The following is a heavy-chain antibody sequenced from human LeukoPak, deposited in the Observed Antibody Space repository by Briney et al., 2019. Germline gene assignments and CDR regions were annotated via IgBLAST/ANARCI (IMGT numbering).Heavy chain of an antibody. Sequence: PGGSLRLSSAASGFAFNTYAMQWVRQSPGKGLEWVAVISYDETNKYYSDSVKGRFSVSRDNSKNTLHLNMNSLTTEDSALYYCAKAGCSMTACYTNYWGQGTLVTVSS. J-gene: IGHJ4*02. V-gene: IGHV3-30*18. CDR1: GFAFNTYA. D-gene: IGHD2-2*02. CDR3: AKAGCSMTACYTNY. CDR2: ISYDETNK.